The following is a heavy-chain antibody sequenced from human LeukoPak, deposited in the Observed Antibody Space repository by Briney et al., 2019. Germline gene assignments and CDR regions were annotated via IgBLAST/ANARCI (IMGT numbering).Heavy chain of an antibody. D-gene: IGHD4-11*01. CDR2: ISGSGTAI. Sequence: PGGSLSLSCAASGFTVSDYYMSWIRQAPGKGLEWVSYISGSGTAISYADSVKGRFTISRDNAKNSLYLLMNSLRAEDTAVYYCAREPAPYSDYYFDYWGQGSLVTVSS. CDR1: GFTVSDYY. J-gene: IGHJ4*02. V-gene: IGHV3-11*01. CDR3: AREPAPYSDYYFDY.